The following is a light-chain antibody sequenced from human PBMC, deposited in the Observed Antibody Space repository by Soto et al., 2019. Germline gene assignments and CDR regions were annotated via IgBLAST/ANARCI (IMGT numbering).Light chain of an antibody. CDR1: QSIHTS. CDR2: DST. J-gene: IGKJ5*01. CDR3: QQRNVWPPIT. V-gene: IGKV3-11*01. Sequence: VLTQSPATLSLSPGERATLSFRASQSIHTSLSWYQQKSGKPPRLVIYDSTLRATGVPDRFGGSRSGTEFTLTINGLVPEDFAVYYYQQRNVWPPITFGQGTRLEIK.